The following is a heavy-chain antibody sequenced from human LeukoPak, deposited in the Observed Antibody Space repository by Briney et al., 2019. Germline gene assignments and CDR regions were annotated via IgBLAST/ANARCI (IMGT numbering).Heavy chain of an antibody. D-gene: IGHD6-6*01. V-gene: IGHV3-7*01. CDR2: IKQDGSEK. CDR3: AREVYSSSSELDY. Sequence: GGSLRLSCAASGFTFSSYWMSWVRQAPGKGLEWVANIKQDGSEKYYVDSVKGRFTISRDNAKNSLYLQMSSLRAEDTAVYYCAREVYSSSSELDYWGQGTLVTVSS. CDR1: GFTFSSYW. J-gene: IGHJ4*02.